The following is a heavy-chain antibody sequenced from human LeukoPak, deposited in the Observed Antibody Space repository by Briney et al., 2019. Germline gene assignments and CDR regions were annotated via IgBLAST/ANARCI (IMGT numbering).Heavy chain of an antibody. CDR3: ARRAAPSGDRGDNWFDP. CDR1: GFTFSDYY. V-gene: IGHV3-11*01. CDR2: ISSSGSTI. J-gene: IGHJ5*02. Sequence: GGSLRLSCAASGFTFSDYYVSWIRQAPGKGLEWVSYISSSGSTIYYADSVKGRFTISRDNAKNSLYLQMNSLRAEDTAVYYCARRAAPSGDRGDNWFDPWGQGTLVTVSS. D-gene: IGHD3-10*01.